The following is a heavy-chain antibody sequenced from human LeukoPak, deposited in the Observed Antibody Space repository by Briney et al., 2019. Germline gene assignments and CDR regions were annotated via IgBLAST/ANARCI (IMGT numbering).Heavy chain of an antibody. J-gene: IGHJ5*02. CDR3: ARGGIVGSRTNWFDP. CDR1: GDSISSNDYY. Sequence: SQTLSLTCTVSGDSISSNDYYWSWIRQPPGKGLEWIGYIYYIGSTNYNPSLKSRVTISLDTSKSQFSLKLTSVTPADTAVYYCARGGIVGSRTNWFDPWGQGILVTVSS. V-gene: IGHV4-30-4*01. CDR2: IYYIGST. D-gene: IGHD1-26*01.